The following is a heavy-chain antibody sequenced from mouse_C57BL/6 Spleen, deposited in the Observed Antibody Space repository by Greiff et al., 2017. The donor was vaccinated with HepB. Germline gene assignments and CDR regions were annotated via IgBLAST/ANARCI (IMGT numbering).Heavy chain of an antibody. J-gene: IGHJ3*01. Sequence: DVMLVESGGGLVQPKGSLKLSCAASGFTFNTYAMHWVRQAPGKGLEWVARIRSKSSNYATYYADSVKDRFTISRDDSQSMLYLQMNNLKTEDTAMYYCVRERAYDIDLYDYDGFAYWGQGTLVTVSA. CDR3: VRERAYDIDLYDYDGFAY. D-gene: IGHD2-4*01. CDR2: IRSKSSNYAT. V-gene: IGHV10-3*01. CDR1: GFTFNTYA.